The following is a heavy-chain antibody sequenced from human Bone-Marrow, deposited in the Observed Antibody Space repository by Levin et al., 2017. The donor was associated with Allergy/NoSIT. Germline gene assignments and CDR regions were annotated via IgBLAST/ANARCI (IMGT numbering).Heavy chain of an antibody. V-gene: IGHV7-4-1*02. J-gene: IGHJ4*02. Sequence: GESLKISCKASGYTFTSYAMNWVRQAPGQGLEWMGWINTNTGNPTYAQGFTGRFVFSLDTSVSTAYLQISSLKAEDTAVYYCARETAHYYDSSGYYYGAYYFDYWGQGTLVTVSS. D-gene: IGHD3-22*01. CDR3: ARETAHYYDSSGYYYGAYYFDY. CDR1: GYTFTSYA. CDR2: INTNTGNP.